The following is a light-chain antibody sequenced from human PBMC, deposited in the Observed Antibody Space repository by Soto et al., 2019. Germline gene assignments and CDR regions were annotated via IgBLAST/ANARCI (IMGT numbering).Light chain of an antibody. CDR2: KAS. V-gene: IGKV1-5*03. CDR1: QTISSW. CDR3: QHYNSYSEA. J-gene: IGKJ1*01. Sequence: DIQMTQSPSTLSGSVGDRVTITCRASQTISSWLAWYQQKQGKAPKLLIYKASTLKSGVPSRFRGSGSGTELTITISSLQPDDGETYDCQHYNSYSEAFGQGTKVDIK.